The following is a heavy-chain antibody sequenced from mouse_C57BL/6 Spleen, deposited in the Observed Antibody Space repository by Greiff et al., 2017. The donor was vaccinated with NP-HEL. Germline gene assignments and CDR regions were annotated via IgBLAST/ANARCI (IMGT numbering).Heavy chain of an antibody. J-gene: IGHJ1*03. Sequence: VQLQQPGAELVKPGASVKLSCKASGYTFTSYWMHWVKQRPGRGLEWIGRIDPNCGGTKYNEKFKSKATLTVDQPSSTAYMQLSSLTSEDAAVYDCARDYSNYYWYVDVGGTGTTVTVAS. CDR1: GYTFTSYW. CDR3: ARDYSNYYWYVDV. V-gene: IGHV1-72*01. CDR2: IDPNCGGT. D-gene: IGHD2-5*01.